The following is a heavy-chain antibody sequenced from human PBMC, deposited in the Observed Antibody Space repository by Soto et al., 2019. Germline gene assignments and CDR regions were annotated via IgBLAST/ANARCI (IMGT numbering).Heavy chain of an antibody. D-gene: IGHD5-18*01. J-gene: IGHJ4*02. Sequence: EVQLVESGGGLVQPGGSLKLSCAASGFTFSGSAMHWVRQASGKGLEWVGRIRSKANSYATAYAASVKGRFTISRDDSKNTAYLRMNSLKTEDTAVYYCTASVVTAIGYFDYWGQGTLVTVSS. CDR1: GFTFSGSA. CDR2: IRSKANSYAT. CDR3: TASVVTAIGYFDY. V-gene: IGHV3-73*01.